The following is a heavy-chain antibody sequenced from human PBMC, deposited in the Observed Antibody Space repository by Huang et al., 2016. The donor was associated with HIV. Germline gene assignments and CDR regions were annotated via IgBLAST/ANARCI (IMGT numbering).Heavy chain of an antibody. CDR2: IKYNGHA. CDR3: ARGRDTTEMDTVDDALDV. Sequence: QVRLQQWGGGLVRPSETLSRTCAVYGGPFITHYWSWIRQSQGKGFEWIEGIKYNGHANFNPSLRSRVSISVDTAKNQFSLNVTSVTAADTAIYYCARGRDTTEMDTVDDALDVWDQGTLVIVSS. CDR1: GGPFITHY. D-gene: IGHD1-1*01. J-gene: IGHJ3*01. V-gene: IGHV4-34*02.